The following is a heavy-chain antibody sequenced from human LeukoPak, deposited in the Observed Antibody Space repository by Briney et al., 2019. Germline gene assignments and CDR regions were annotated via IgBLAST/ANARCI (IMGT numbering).Heavy chain of an antibody. D-gene: IGHD3-22*01. J-gene: IGHJ4*02. CDR1: GYSFATYY. CDR3: ARAYYDSSGYYPLGY. CDR2: INPSGGRT. Sequence: ASVKVSCKASGYSFATYYMHWVRQAPGHGLEWMGVINPSGGRTDYAQNFQGRLNMSRDMSTTTVYMELSSLRSEDTAVYYCARAYYDSSGYYPLGYWGQGTLVTVSS. V-gene: IGHV1-46*01.